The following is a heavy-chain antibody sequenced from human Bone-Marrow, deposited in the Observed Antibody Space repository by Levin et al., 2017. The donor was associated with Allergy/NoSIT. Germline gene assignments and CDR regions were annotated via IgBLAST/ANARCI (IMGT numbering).Heavy chain of an antibody. CDR3: ARDRFRLNTVTTAVFNPLGTD. D-gene: IGHD4-17*01. V-gene: IGHV3-30-3*01. J-gene: IGHJ4*02. CDR1: GFTFSSYA. CDR2: ISYDGSNK. Sequence: SGGSLRLSCAASGFTFSSYAMHWVRQAPGKGLEWVAVISYDGSNKYYADSVKGRFTISRDNSKNTLYLQMNSLRAEDTAVYYCARDRFRLNTVTTAVFNPLGTDWGQGTLVTVSS.